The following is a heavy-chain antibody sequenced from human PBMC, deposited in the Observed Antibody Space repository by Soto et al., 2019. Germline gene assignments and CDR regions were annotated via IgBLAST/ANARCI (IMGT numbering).Heavy chain of an antibody. Sequence: ASVKVSCKASGYTFSTYAMHWVRQAPGQSLEWMGWINGGTGQTRYSQRFQDRVTITRDTSAKTTYMDLTSLRSEDTAVYYCARGKGMEENYYYYGMDIWAKGPRSPSP. V-gene: IGHV1-3*01. D-gene: IGHD1-1*01. CDR2: INGGTGQT. CDR3: ARGKGMEENYYYYGMDI. CDR1: GYTFSTYA. J-gene: IGHJ6*02.